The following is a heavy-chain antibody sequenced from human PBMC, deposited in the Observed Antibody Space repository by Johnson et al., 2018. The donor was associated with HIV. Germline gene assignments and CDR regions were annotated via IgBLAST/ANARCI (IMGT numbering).Heavy chain of an antibody. CDR3: SSTGTTSSDAFDI. V-gene: IGHV3-73*01. D-gene: IGHD1-1*01. J-gene: IGHJ3*02. CDR1: GFTFSGSA. CDR2: ISSKANSYAT. Sequence: VQLVESGGGVVQPGGSLRLSCAASGFTFSGSAMHWVRQASVKGLEWVGRISSKANSYATAYAASVKGRFTISRDDSKNTAYLQMNSLKTEDTAVYYCSSTGTTSSDAFDIWGQGTMVTVSS.